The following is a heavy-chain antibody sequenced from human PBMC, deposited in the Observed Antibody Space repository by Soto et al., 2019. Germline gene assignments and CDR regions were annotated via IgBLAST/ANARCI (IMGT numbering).Heavy chain of an antibody. V-gene: IGHV3-30*03. CDR3: AILRMGSLSDY. D-gene: IGHD2-15*01. CDR2: ISYDGSNK. Sequence: QVPLVESGGGVVQPGRSLRLSCAASGFTFSSYGMHWVRQAPGKGLEWVAVISYDGSNKYYADSVKGRFTISRDNSKNTLYLQMNSLRAEDTAVYYCAILRMGSLSDYWGQGTLVTVSS. J-gene: IGHJ4*02. CDR1: GFTFSSYG.